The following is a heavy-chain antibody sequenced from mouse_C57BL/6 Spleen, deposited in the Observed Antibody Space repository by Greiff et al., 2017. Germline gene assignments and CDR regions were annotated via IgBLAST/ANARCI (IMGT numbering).Heavy chain of an antibody. CDR3: ARKGAIYWYFDV. V-gene: IGHV1-80*01. J-gene: IGHJ1*03. Sequence: VKLQASGAELVKPGASVKISCKASGYAFSSYWMNWVKQRPGKGLEWIGQIYPGDGDTNYNGKFKGKATLTADKSSSTAYMPLSSLTSEDSAVYFCARKGAIYWYFDVWGTGTTVTVSS. CDR2: IYPGDGDT. CDR1: GYAFSSYW.